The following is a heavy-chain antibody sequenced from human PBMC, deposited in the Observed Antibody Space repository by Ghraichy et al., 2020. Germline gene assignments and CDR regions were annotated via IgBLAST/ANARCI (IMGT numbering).Heavy chain of an antibody. CDR1: GFTFRTYA. J-gene: IGHJ4*02. CDR2: ISGSGTRT. CDR3: AKGFSGAATVNYFDY. V-gene: IGHV3-23*01. D-gene: IGHD6-13*01. Sequence: LSLTCATSGFTFRTYAMGWVRQAPGKGLEWVSYISGSGTRTEYADSVRGRFTISRDYSKSTLYLQMSSLRAEDTALYYCAKGFSGAATVNYFDYWGQGTLVTVSS.